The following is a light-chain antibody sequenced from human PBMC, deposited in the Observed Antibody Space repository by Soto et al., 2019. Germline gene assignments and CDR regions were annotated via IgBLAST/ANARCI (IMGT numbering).Light chain of an antibody. CDR1: NSGVVNYEY. Sequence: QSALSQPASVSGSPGQSITISCTGINSGVVNYEYVSWYQQFPDKAPKLIIYEGRERPSGVSNRFSGSKSGNTASLTISGLQAEDEADYYCSSYTSSSTYVFGTGTKVTVL. CDR3: SSYTSSSTYV. J-gene: IGLJ1*01. V-gene: IGLV2-14*02. CDR2: EGR.